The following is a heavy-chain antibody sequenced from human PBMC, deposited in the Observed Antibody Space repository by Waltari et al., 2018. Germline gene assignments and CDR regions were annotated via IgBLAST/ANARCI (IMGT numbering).Heavy chain of an antibody. V-gene: IGHV4-61*09. J-gene: IGHJ6*02. CDR2: IYASGST. CDR1: SGSISSGNYY. Sequence: QVQLQESGPGLVKPSQTLSLTCSVSSGSISSGNYYWSWIRQPAGKRLEWIGYIYASGSTNYNPSHKSRVTISVDTSKSQFSLKLSSVTAADTAVYYCARLGGGMDVWGQGTTVTVSS. D-gene: IGHD3-16*01. CDR3: ARLGGGMDV.